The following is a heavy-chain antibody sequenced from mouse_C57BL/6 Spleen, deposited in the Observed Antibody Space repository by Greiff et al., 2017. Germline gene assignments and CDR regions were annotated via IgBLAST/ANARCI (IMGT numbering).Heavy chain of an antibody. V-gene: IGHV1-7*01. D-gene: IGHD2-4*01. CDR2: INPSSGYT. CDR3: AREGSTIYYDSRFAY. CDR1: GYTFTSYW. J-gene: IGHJ3*01. Sequence: QVQLQQSGAELAKPGASVKLSCKASGYTFTSYWMHWVKQRPGQGLEWIGYINPSSGYTKYNQKFKDKATLTADKSSSTAYMKLSSLTYENSAVYYCAREGSTIYYDSRFAYWGQGTLVTVSA.